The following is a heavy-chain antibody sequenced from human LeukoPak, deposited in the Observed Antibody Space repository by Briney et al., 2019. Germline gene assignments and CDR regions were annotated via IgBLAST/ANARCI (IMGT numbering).Heavy chain of an antibody. CDR1: GFTFSSHG. CDR3: AREYSSSSGKALDY. CDR2: IRYDGGHK. V-gene: IGHV3-30*02. J-gene: IGHJ4*02. D-gene: IGHD6-6*01. Sequence: GGSLRLSCAASGFTFSSHGMHWVRQAPGKGLEWVAFIRYDGGHKYYGDSVKGRFIISRDNSKNTLYVQMNSLRPEDTAVYYCAREYSSSSGKALDYWGQGTLVTVSS.